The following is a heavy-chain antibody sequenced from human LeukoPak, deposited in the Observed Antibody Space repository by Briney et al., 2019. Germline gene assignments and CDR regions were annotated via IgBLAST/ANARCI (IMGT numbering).Heavy chain of an antibody. V-gene: IGHV4-34*01. J-gene: IGHJ5*02. Sequence: SETLSLTCAVYGGSFSGYYWSWIRQPPGKGLEWIGEINHSGSTNYNPSLKSRVTISVDTSKNQFSLKLSSVTAADTAVYYCASIVVVPAATLFAPWGQGTLVTVSS. CDR3: ASIVVVPAATLFAP. CDR1: GGSFSGYY. CDR2: INHSGST. D-gene: IGHD2-2*01.